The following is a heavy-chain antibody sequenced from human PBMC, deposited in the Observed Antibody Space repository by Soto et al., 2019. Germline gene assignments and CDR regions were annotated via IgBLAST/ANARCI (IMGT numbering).Heavy chain of an antibody. Sequence: PGGSLRLSCAASGFTFSSYAMSWVRQAPGKGLEWVSAISGSGGSTHYADSVKGRLTISRDNSKNTLYLQMNSLRAEDTAVYYCAKYDDFWSGYSRHFDYWGQGTLVTVSS. CDR1: GFTFSSYA. J-gene: IGHJ4*02. CDR3: AKYDDFWSGYSRHFDY. CDR2: ISGSGGST. D-gene: IGHD3-3*01. V-gene: IGHV3-23*01.